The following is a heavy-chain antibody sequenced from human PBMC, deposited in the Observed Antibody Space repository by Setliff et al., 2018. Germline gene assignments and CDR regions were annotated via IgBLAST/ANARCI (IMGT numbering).Heavy chain of an antibody. CDR2: ISSSGSTI. Sequence: GGSLRLSCAASGFTFSSDAMSWVRQAPGKGLEWVSYISSSGSTIYYADSVKGRFTISRDNAKNSLYLQMNSLRAEDTAVYYCACPDILTGLYDYWGQGTLVTVSS. J-gene: IGHJ4*02. D-gene: IGHD3-9*01. CDR3: ACPDILTGLYDY. V-gene: IGHV3-48*03. CDR1: GFTFSSDA.